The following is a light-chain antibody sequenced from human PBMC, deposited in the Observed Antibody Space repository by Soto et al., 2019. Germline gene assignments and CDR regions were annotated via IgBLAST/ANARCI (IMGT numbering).Light chain of an antibody. Sequence: QSVLTQPPSASGTPGQRVTISCSGSSSNIGSNTVNWYQQLTGTAPKLLIHANNQRPSGVPDRFSGSKSGTSASLAISWLQSEEADYYCAAWDDSLNGYVFGTGTKVTVL. CDR3: AAWDDSLNGYV. V-gene: IGLV1-44*01. CDR2: ANN. CDR1: SSNIGSNT. J-gene: IGLJ1*01.